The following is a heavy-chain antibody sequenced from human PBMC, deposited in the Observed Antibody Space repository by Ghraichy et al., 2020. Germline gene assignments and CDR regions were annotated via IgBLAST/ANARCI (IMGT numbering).Heavy chain of an antibody. CDR1: GGSISSSNYF. Sequence: SETLSLTCSVSGGSISSSNYFRCLRRLPPGNGLGWIGINYFSGNTYNNPSHKSRVTISVATSTHQSSLKLSSMTAADTAVYYCTGQAGDCRLITCAPDAWVRWGQGTVDTVSS. V-gene: IGHV4-39*01. CDR3: TGQAGDCRLITCAPDAWVR. D-gene: IGHD2-15*01. J-gene: IGHJ3*01. CDR2: NYFSGNT.